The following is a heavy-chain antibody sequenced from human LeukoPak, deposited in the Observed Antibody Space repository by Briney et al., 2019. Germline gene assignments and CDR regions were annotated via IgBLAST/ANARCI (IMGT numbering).Heavy chain of an antibody. CDR2: INSAGNTT. J-gene: IGHJ4*02. V-gene: IGHV3-74*01. D-gene: IGHD3-16*01. Sequence: GGSLRLSCAASGLTFTRYWMHWVRQAPGKGLVWVSRINSAGNTTDYAESVKGRFSISRDNSKNTLSLQMNNLRVEDTAVYYCAGGMRGSSAFDYWGQGPLVTVSS. CDR3: AGGMRGSSAFDY. CDR1: GLTFTRYW.